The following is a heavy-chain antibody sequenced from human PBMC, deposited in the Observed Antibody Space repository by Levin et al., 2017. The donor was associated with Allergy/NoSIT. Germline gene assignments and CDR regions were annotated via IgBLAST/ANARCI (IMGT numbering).Heavy chain of an antibody. V-gene: IGHV3-11*03. Sequence: LGESLKISCAASGFTFSDYYMSWIRQAPGKGLEWISYIITSGTHTSYADSVKGRFTISRDNANNLVFLQMNSLRAEDTAVYYCASRYGSGTYYQGNNYWGQGTLVTVSS. CDR1: GFTFSDYY. CDR2: IITSGTHT. D-gene: IGHD3-10*01. CDR3: ASRYGSGTYYQGNNY. J-gene: IGHJ4*02.